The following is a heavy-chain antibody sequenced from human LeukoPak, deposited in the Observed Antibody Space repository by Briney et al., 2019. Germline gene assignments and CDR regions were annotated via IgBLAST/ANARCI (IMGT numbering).Heavy chain of an antibody. CDR2: IRYDGSNK. CDR3: ANDSSSGYYYYYYMDV. Sequence: GGSLRLSCAASGFTFSSYGMHWVRQAPGKGLEWVAFIRYDGSNKYYADSVKGRFTISRDNSKNTLYLQMNSLRAEDTAVYYCANDSSSGYYYYYYMDVWGKGTTVTVSS. V-gene: IGHV3-30*02. J-gene: IGHJ6*03. CDR1: GFTFSSYG. D-gene: IGHD6-13*01.